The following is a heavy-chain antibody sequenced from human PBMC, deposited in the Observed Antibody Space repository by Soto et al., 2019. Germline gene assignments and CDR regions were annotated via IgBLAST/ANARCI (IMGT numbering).Heavy chain of an antibody. CDR3: ARARLRAVYAFDF. CDR1: GVSLASCASY. Sequence: TLSLTCPLSGVSLASCASYWTWVRQHPGKGLEWIGYIYYNGNTYFSPSLKSRLTISIDTSKNQFSLKLSSVTAADTAMYYCARARLRAVYAFDFWGQGTMVT. D-gene: IGHD4-17*01. J-gene: IGHJ3*01. V-gene: IGHV4-31*03. CDR2: IYYNGNT.